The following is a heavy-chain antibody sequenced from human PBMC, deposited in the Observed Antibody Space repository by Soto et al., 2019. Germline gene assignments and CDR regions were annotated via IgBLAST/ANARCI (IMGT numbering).Heavy chain of an antibody. V-gene: IGHV1-69*02. CDR3: ARVMEYSSGWYVDY. Sequence: QVQLLQSGAEEKKPGSSVKVSCKASGGTFSSYTISWVRQSPGQGLEWMGRIIPILGIANYAQKFQGRVTITADESTSKAYMELSSLRSEDTAVYYCARVMEYSSGWYVDYWGQGTPVTVSS. J-gene: IGHJ4*02. D-gene: IGHD6-19*01. CDR2: IIPILGIA. CDR1: GGTFSSYT.